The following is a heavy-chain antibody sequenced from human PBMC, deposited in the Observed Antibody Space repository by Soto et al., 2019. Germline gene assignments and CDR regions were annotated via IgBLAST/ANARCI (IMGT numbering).Heavy chain of an antibody. CDR3: ARVPVAVATKGGAFDI. CDR2: INAGNGNT. Sequence: ASVKVSCKASGYTFTNYAMHWVRQAPGQRLEWMGWINAGNGNTKYSQKLQGRVTMTTDTSTSTAYMELRSLRSDDTAVYYCARVPVAVATKGGAFDIWGQGTMVTVSS. CDR1: GYTFTNYA. V-gene: IGHV1-3*01. J-gene: IGHJ3*02. D-gene: IGHD6-19*01.